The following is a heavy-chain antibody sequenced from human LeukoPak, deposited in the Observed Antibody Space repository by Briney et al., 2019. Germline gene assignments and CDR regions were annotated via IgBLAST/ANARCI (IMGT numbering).Heavy chain of an antibody. V-gene: IGHV3-53*01. D-gene: IGHD6-13*01. CDR2: IYSGGST. Sequence: GGSLRLSCAASGFTISSNYMSWVRQAPGKGLEWVSVIYSGGSTYYADSVKGRSTISRDNSKNTLYLQMNSLRAEDTAVYYCASDHSYSSSWYSFDYWGQGTLVTVSS. CDR1: GFTISSNY. J-gene: IGHJ4*02. CDR3: ASDHSYSSSWYSFDY.